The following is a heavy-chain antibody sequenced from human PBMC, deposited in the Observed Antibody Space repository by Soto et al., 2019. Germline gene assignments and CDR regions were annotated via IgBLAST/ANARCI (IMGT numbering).Heavy chain of an antibody. CDR1: GFMFSAYA. CDR3: ARDPSTYTSGWYGIDF. Sequence: PGGSLRLSCAASGFMFSAYAMLWVRQAPGKGLEWVAAISYDGTNKYYADSIKGRFTISRDNSANTLFLQVNSLRREDTAMYYCARDPSTYTSGWYGIDFWGRGNLVTVSS. CDR2: ISYDGTNK. D-gene: IGHD6-19*01. J-gene: IGHJ4*01. V-gene: IGHV3-30*04.